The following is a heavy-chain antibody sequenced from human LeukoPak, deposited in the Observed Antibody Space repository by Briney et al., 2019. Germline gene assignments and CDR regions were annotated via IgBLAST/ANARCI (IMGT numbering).Heavy chain of an antibody. J-gene: IGHJ5*02. Sequence: SVKVSCKASGGTFSSYAISWVRQAPGQGLEWMGGIIPIFGTANYAQKFQGRVTITADESTSTAYMKLSSLRSEDTAVYYCASNIVATIGNWFDPWGQGTLVTVSS. V-gene: IGHV1-69*13. CDR2: IIPIFGTA. CDR1: GGTFSSYA. D-gene: IGHD5-12*01. CDR3: ASNIVATIGNWFDP.